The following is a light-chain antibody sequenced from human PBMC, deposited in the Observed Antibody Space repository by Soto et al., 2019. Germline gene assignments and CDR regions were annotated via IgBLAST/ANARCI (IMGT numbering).Light chain of an antibody. Sequence: EIVMTQSPATLSVSPGERATLSCRASQSVSNNLAWYQQKPGQAPRLLIYDASTRATGVPARFSGSGSGTEFILTISSLQSEDFAVYYCQQYSSWPPLTFGGGTKVEI. V-gene: IGKV3-15*01. CDR2: DAS. J-gene: IGKJ4*01. CDR1: QSVSNN. CDR3: QQYSSWPPLT.